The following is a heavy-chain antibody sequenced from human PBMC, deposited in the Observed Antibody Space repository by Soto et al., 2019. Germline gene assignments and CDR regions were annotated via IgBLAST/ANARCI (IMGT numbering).Heavy chain of an antibody. CDR2: ISENGGST. CDR1: GVTFTTYA. Sequence: GGSLRLSCAASGVTFTTYAMSWVRQAPGKGLEWVSAISENGGSTYYADPVKGRFTISRDNSKSELSLQMNSLRAEDTAVYYCAKRTSVRGGYLYDYWGQGTLVTVSS. CDR3: AKRTSVRGGYLYDY. J-gene: IGHJ4*02. V-gene: IGHV3-23*01. D-gene: IGHD1-26*01.